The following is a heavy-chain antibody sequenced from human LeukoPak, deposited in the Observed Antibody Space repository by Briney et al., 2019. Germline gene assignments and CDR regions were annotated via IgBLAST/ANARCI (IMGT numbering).Heavy chain of an antibody. D-gene: IGHD1-26*01. CDR1: GFTFSSYA. J-gene: IGHJ4*02. CDR3: AKGWDSFDY. Sequence: GGSLRLSCAASGFTFSSYAMSWVRQAPVKGLEWVSAMSGSGGSTYYADSVKGRFTISRDNSKNTLYLQMNSLRAEGTALYYCAKGWDSFDYWGQGTLVTVSS. V-gene: IGHV3-23*01. CDR2: MSGSGGST.